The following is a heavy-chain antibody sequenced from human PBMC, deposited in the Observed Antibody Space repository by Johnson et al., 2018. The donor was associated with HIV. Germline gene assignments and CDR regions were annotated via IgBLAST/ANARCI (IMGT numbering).Heavy chain of an antibody. Sequence: EVQLVESGGGVVQPGRSLRLSCAASGFTFSSYAMHWVRQAPGKGLEWVAVIYRGGSTYYADSVKGRFTISRDNSKNTLYLQMNSLRAEDTAVYYCARTPSLPGAFDIWGQGTMVTVSS. V-gene: IGHV3-66*01. CDR2: IYRGGST. CDR1: GFTFSSYA. J-gene: IGHJ3*02. CDR3: ARTPSLPGAFDI.